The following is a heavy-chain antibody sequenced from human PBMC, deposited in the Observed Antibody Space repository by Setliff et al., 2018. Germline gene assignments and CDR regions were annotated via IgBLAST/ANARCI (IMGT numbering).Heavy chain of an antibody. CDR3: AASVGGAPFYYGLDV. CDR1: GYLLTSYG. J-gene: IGHJ6*02. CDR2: ISPYNGHT. D-gene: IGHD2-15*01. V-gene: IGHV1-18*01. Sequence: ASVKVSCKTSGYLLTSYGLTWVRQAPGQGLDWLGWISPYNGHTKYSQKFQGRITITRDTSATTFYMELSSLRSEDTALYSCAASVGGAPFYYGLDVWGQGTTVTVSS.